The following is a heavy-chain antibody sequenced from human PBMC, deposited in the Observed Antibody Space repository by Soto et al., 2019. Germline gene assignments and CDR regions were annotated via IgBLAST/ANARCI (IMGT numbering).Heavy chain of an antibody. J-gene: IGHJ5*02. Sequence: PGGSLRLSCAASGFTFSSYGMHWVRQAPGKGLEWVAVISYDGSNKYYADSVKGRFTISRDNSKNTLYLQMNSLRAEDTAVYYCAKALSPSSFDPWGQGTLVTVPQ. CDR2: ISYDGSNK. CDR1: GFTFSSYG. CDR3: AKALSPSSFDP. D-gene: IGHD3-16*02. V-gene: IGHV3-30*18.